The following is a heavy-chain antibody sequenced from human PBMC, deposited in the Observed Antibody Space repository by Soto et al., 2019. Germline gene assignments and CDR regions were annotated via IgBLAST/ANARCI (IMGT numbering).Heavy chain of an antibody. CDR3: ARVLVTAGFVPFDI. CDR2: INPNSGGT. Sequence: QVQLVQSGAEVKKPGASVKVSCKASGYTFTGYYMHWVRQAPGQGLEWMGWINPNSGGTNYAQNFQGRVTMTRDTSINTAYMELSRLRSNDTAVYYCARVLVTAGFVPFDIWGQGTMVTVSS. V-gene: IGHV1-2*02. D-gene: IGHD6-25*01. CDR1: GYTFTGYY. J-gene: IGHJ3*02.